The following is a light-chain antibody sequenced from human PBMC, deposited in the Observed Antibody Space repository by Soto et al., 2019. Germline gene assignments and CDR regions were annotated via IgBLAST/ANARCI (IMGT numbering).Light chain of an antibody. Sequence: TQSPSTLSASVGDRVTITCRASQSISSWLAWYQQKPGKAPKVLIYDASSLESGVPSRFSGSGSGTEFTLTISSLQPDDFATYYCQQYNSYSYTFGQGTRLEIK. CDR3: QQYNSYSYT. V-gene: IGKV1-5*01. CDR2: DAS. CDR1: QSISSW. J-gene: IGKJ5*01.